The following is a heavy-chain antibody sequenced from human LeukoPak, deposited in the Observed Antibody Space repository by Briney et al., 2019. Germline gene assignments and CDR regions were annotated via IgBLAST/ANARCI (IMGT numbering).Heavy chain of an antibody. Sequence: SGGSLRLSCAASGFTFSSYAMHWVRQAPGKGLEWVAVISYDGSNKYYADSVKGRFTISRDNSKNTLYLQMNSLRAEDTAVYYCARDEEMATTTGYFDYWGQGTLVTVSS. CDR3: ARDEEMATTTGYFDY. V-gene: IGHV3-30-3*01. CDR1: GFTFSSYA. J-gene: IGHJ4*02. D-gene: IGHD5-24*01. CDR2: ISYDGSNK.